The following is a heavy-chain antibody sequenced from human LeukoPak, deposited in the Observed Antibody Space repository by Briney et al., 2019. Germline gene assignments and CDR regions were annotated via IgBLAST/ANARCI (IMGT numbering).Heavy chain of an antibody. Sequence: PGGSLRLSCTASAFTLEDYTMHWVRQAPGKTLEWVSLIIWDGTTYYRDSVKGRFTISRDNSKDSLYLQMDSLRSEDTAFYFCVKDLSYESSGSFFDSWGQGTLCTVS. CDR1: AFTLEDYT. D-gene: IGHD3-22*01. CDR2: IIWDGTT. V-gene: IGHV3-43*01. CDR3: VKDLSYESSGSFFDS. J-gene: IGHJ4*02.